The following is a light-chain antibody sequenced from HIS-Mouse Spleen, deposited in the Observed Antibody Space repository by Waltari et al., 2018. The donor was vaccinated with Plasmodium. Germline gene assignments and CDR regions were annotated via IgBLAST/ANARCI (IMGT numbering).Light chain of an antibody. CDR3: AAWDDSLSGRV. V-gene: IGLV1-47*01. CDR1: SSNIGSNY. J-gene: IGLJ3*02. Sequence: QSVLTQPPSASGTPGQRVTISCSGSSSNIGSNYVYWYQQLPGTAPKLLSYRNDQQPAGGPDRSSGSKSGTAASLAISVRRSEDEADYYCAAWDDSLSGRVFGGGTKLTVL. CDR2: RND.